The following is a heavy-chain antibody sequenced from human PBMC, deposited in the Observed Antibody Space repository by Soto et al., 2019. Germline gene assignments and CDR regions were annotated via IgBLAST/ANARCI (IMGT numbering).Heavy chain of an antibody. CDR1: GGSISSGGYY. CDR3: ARMTYCGGDCSEYFQH. CDR2: IYYSGST. Sequence: QVQLQESGPGLVKPSQTLSLTCTVSGGSISSGGYYWSWIRQHPGKGLEWIGYIYYSGSTYYNPSLKSRVTISVVTSKNQFSLKLSSVTAADTAVYYCARMTYCGGDCSEYFQHWGQGTLVTVSS. V-gene: IGHV4-31*03. J-gene: IGHJ1*01. D-gene: IGHD2-21*01.